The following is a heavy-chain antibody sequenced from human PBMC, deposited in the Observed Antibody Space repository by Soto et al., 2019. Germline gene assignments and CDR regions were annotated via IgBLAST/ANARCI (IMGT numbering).Heavy chain of an antibody. CDR2: TRNKANSYST. CDR3: ARVTDRTYFDY. J-gene: IGHJ4*02. Sequence: EVQLVESGGGLVQPGGSLRLSCAASGLILSDHYMDWVLQAPGKGLEWVGRTRNKANSYSTDYAASVKGRFTISRDESKSSLYLQMNSLKAEDTAVYYCARVTDRTYFDYWGQGTLVNVSS. CDR1: GLILSDHY. V-gene: IGHV3-72*01.